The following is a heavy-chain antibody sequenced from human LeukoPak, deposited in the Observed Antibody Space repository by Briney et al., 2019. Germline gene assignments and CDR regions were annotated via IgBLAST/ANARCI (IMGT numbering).Heavy chain of an antibody. CDR1: GGSFSGYY. V-gene: IGHV4-34*01. CDR2: INHSGST. D-gene: IGHD3-22*01. Sequence: SETLSLTCAVYGGSFSGYYWSWIRQPPGKGLEWIGEINHSGSTNYNPSLKSRVTISVDTSKNQFSLKLSSVTAADTAVYYCARHRDHDSSGFYFDYWGQGTLVTVSS. CDR3: ARHRDHDSSGFYFDY. J-gene: IGHJ4*02.